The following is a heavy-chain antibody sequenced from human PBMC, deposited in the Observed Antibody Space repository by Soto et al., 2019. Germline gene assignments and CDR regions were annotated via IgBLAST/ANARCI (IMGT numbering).Heavy chain of an antibody. CDR1: GGSISSYY. CDR3: ASFYDRSGYYSFDH. J-gene: IGHJ4*02. D-gene: IGHD3-22*01. CDR2: IYYSGNT. V-gene: IGHV4-59*01. Sequence: AETLSLTCTVSGGSISSYYWNWVRQPPGKGLEWIGYIYYSGNTKYNPSLKSRVTISVDTSKNQFSLKLSSVTAADTAVYYCASFYDRSGYYSFDHWGQGTPVTVSS.